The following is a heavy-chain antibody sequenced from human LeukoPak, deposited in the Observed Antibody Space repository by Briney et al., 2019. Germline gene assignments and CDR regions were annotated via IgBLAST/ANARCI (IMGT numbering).Heavy chain of an antibody. V-gene: IGHV3-7*01. CDR3: ARDYGDYFDY. J-gene: IGHJ4*02. CDR1: GFTFSSYS. D-gene: IGHD4-17*01. Sequence: PGESLRLSCAASGFTFSSYSMNWVRRAPGKGLEWVANIKQDGSEKYYVDSVKGRFTISRDNAKNSLYLQMDSLRAEDTAVYYCARDYGDYFDYWGQGTLVTVSS. CDR2: IKQDGSEK.